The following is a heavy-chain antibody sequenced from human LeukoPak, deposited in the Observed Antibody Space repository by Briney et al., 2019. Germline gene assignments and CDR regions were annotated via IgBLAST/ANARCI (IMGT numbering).Heavy chain of an antibody. D-gene: IGHD3-10*01. Sequence: ASVKVSCKASGYTFTSYYMHWVRQAPGQGLEWMGIINPSGGSTSYAQKFQGRVTMTRDTSTSTVYMELSSVTAADTAVYYCARAFPQYLYYYGSGSFPLFDYWGQGTLVTVSS. V-gene: IGHV1-46*01. CDR2: INPSGGST. CDR3: ARAFPQYLYYYGSGSFPLFDY. J-gene: IGHJ4*02. CDR1: GYTFTSYY.